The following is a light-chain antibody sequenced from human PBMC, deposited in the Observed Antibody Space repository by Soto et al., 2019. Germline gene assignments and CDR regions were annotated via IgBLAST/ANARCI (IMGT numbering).Light chain of an antibody. Sequence: QSALTQPASVSGSPGQAITIPCTGTSTDVGSYNLVSWYQQHPGKAPKLMIFEGNKRPSGVSNRFSGSKSGNTASLTISGLQAEDEADYYCCSYAGTSTYYVFGTGTKVTVL. CDR3: CSYAGTSTYYV. CDR1: STDVGSYNL. CDR2: EGN. V-gene: IGLV2-23*01. J-gene: IGLJ1*01.